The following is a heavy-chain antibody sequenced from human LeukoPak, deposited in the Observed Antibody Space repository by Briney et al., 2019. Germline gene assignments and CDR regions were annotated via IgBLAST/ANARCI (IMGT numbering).Heavy chain of an antibody. V-gene: IGHV2-5*08. CDR1: GGSISGYYWS. Sequence: TLSLTCTVSGGSISGYYWSWIRQPPGKALEWLALAYWHDDKRYSPSLRSRLTITKDTSKNQVVLTMTNMDLVDTATYFCAYRFGAAVFDPWGQGTLVTVSS. J-gene: IGHJ5*02. CDR3: AYRFGAAVFDP. D-gene: IGHD6-13*01. CDR2: AYWHDDK.